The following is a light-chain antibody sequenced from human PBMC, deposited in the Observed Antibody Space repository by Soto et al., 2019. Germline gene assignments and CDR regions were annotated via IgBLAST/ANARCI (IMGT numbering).Light chain of an antibody. Sequence: QSALTQPPSASGSPGQSVTISCTGTSSDIGGYNFVSWYQQHPGKAPKLIIYEVNKRPSGVPDRFSGSKPGNTASLTVSGLQADDEGDYYCSSYAGTNNLGVFGGGTKLTVL. CDR1: SSDIGGYNF. J-gene: IGLJ3*02. CDR2: EVN. V-gene: IGLV2-8*01. CDR3: SSYAGTNNLGV.